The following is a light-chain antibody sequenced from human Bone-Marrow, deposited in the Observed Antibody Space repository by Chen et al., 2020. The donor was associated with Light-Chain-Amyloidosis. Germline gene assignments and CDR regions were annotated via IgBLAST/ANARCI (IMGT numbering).Light chain of an antibody. CDR2: RDT. CDR3: QSADSSGTYEVI. J-gene: IGLJ2*01. Sequence: SYELTQPPSVSVSPGQTARITCSGDDLPTKYAYWYQQKPGQAPVLVIHRDTERPSGISERLGGSSSGTTATVTISGVQAEDEADYHCQSADSSGTYEVIFGGGTKLTVL. V-gene: IGLV3-25*03. CDR1: DLPTKY.